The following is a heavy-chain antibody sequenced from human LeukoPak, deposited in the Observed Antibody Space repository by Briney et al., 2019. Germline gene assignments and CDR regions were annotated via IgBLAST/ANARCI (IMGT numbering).Heavy chain of an antibody. CDR1: GFTSSDYY. Sequence: GPSLRLSCAASGFTSSDYYMSWIRQAPRKGLEWGSYISSSGSTIYYADSVKGRFTIPRDNAKNSLYLQMNSLRAEDTAVYYCARSGGWDSRGWFDPWGQGTLVTVSS. CDR2: ISSSGSTI. J-gene: IGHJ5*02. D-gene: IGHD1-26*01. CDR3: ARSGGWDSRGWFDP. V-gene: IGHV3-11*04.